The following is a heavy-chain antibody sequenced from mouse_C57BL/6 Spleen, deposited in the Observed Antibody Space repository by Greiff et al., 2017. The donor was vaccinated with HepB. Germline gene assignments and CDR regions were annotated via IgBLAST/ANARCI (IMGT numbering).Heavy chain of an antibody. V-gene: IGHV1-64*01. Sequence: VQLQQPGAELVKPGASVKLSCKASGYTFTSYWMHWVKQRPGQGLEWIGMIHPNSGSTNYNEKFKSKATLTVDKSSSTAYMQLSSLTSEDSAVYYCARGGKLGHYLDYWGQGTTLTVSS. D-gene: IGHD4-1*01. CDR3: ARGGKLGHYLDY. CDR2: IHPNSGST. CDR1: GYTFTSYW. J-gene: IGHJ2*01.